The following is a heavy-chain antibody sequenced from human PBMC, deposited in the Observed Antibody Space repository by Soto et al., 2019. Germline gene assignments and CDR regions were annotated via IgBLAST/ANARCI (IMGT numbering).Heavy chain of an antibody. D-gene: IGHD5-18*01. V-gene: IGHV5-51*01. Sequence: LEWMGIIYPGDSDTRYSPSFQGQVTISADKSISTAYLQWSSLKASDTAMYYCARGGRSDTYYYYMDVGGKGTTVTVSS. CDR3: ARGGRSDTYYYYMDV. CDR2: IYPGDSDT. J-gene: IGHJ6*03.